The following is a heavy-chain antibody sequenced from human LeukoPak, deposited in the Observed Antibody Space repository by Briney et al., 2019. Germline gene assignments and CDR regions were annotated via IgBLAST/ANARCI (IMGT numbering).Heavy chain of an antibody. D-gene: IGHD2-21*02. J-gene: IGHJ4*02. CDR3: ARDHCGGDCYLDY. V-gene: IGHV3-74*01. Sequence: GGSLRLSCAASGNYWMHWVRQAPGKGLVWVSHINSDGSWTSYADSVKGRFTISKDNAKNTVYLQMNSLRAEDTAVYYCARDHCGGDCYLDYWGQGTLVTVSS. CDR1: GNYW. CDR2: INSDGSWT.